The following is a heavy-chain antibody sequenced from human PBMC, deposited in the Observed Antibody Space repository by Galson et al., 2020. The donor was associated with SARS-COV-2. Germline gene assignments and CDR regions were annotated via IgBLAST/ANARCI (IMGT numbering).Heavy chain of an antibody. J-gene: IGHJ4*02. V-gene: IGHV3-9*01. CDR3: AKGFKSQSSGTYGSAY. CDR1: GFTFEDHG. Sequence: GGSLRLSCVGSGFTFEDHGMVWVRQAPGKGLEWVSTISWNGASIKYADSVRGRFTISRDNSKNSLSLQMNSLRTEDTAFYYCAKGFKSQSSGTYGSAYWGQGTLVTVSS. D-gene: IGHD3-22*01. CDR2: ISWNGASI.